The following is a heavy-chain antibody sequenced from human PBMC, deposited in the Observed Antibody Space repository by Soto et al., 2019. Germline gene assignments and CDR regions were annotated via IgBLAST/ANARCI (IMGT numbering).Heavy chain of an antibody. CDR3: ARAPSYGSGSNYSHFYY. J-gene: IGHJ4*02. Sequence: QVQLQESGPGLVKPSQTLSLTCTVSGGSIRSGGYYWSWIRHHPGKGLEWIGYIYYSGSTYYNPSLKGRVTLSIDTSKNQFSLQLMSVTDADTAVYYCARAPSYGSGSNYSHFYYWGQVALFAVSS. CDR1: GGSIRSGGYY. D-gene: IGHD3-10*01. CDR2: IYYSGST. V-gene: IGHV4-31*03.